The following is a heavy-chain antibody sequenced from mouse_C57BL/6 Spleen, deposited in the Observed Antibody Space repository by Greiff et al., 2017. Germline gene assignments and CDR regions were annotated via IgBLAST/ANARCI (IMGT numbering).Heavy chain of an antibody. CDR1: GFTFSSYA. J-gene: IGHJ4*01. CDR3: TREDDYDVWVPMDY. Sequence: EVQLQQSGEGLVKPGGSLKLSCAASGFTFSSYAMSWVRQTPEKRLEWVAYISSGGDYIYYADTVKGRFTISRDNARNTLYLQMSSLKSEDTAMYYCTREDDYDVWVPMDYWGQGTSVTVSS. V-gene: IGHV5-9-1*02. CDR2: ISSGGDYI. D-gene: IGHD2-4*01.